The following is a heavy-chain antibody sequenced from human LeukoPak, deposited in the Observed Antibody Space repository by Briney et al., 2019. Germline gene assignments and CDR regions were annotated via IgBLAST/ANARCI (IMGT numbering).Heavy chain of an antibody. Sequence: SGPTLVKPTQTLTLTCTFPGFSLSTSGVGVGWIRQPPGKALEWLALIYWDDDKRYSPSLKSRLTITKDTSKNQVVLTMTNMDPVDTATYYCAHCLSITMVRGPSYYFDYWGQGTLVTVSS. D-gene: IGHD3-10*01. CDR2: IYWDDDK. V-gene: IGHV2-5*02. J-gene: IGHJ4*02. CDR3: AHCLSITMVRGPSYYFDY. CDR1: GFSLSTSGVG.